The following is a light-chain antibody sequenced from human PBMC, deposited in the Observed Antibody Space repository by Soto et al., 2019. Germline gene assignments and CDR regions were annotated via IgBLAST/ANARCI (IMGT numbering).Light chain of an antibody. V-gene: IGKV3-15*01. CDR2: RAS. CDR3: LQYHNLWA. J-gene: IGKJ1*01. CDR1: QNIYYN. Sequence: IVMTQSPATLSVSPGESATLSCRASQNIYYNVAWYQHRPGQAPRLLIYRASTRATGVPARFSGSGSGTEFTLTICSLQSEDFTVYSCLQYHNLWAFGQGTKVEI.